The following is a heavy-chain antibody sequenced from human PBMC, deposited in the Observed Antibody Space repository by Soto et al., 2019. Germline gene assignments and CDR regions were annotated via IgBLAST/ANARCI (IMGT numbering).Heavy chain of an antibody. CDR1: GYTFTSYG. J-gene: IGHJ4*02. D-gene: IGHD6-13*01. Sequence: QVQLVQSGAEVKKPGASVKVSCKASGYTFTSYGISWVRQAPGQGLEWMGWISAYNGNTNYAQKLQGRVTMTTDTTTSTGYMELRSLGSDETAVYYCARDWAAAGLFDYWGQGTLVTVSS. CDR3: ARDWAAAGLFDY. V-gene: IGHV1-18*01. CDR2: ISAYNGNT.